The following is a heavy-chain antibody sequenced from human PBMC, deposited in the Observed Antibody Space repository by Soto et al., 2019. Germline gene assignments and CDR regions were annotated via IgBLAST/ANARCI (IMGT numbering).Heavy chain of an antibody. V-gene: IGHV2-5*02. Sequence: QITLKESGPTLVKPTQTLTLTCTFSGFSLPTDRVVVGWISPPPGTALEWLAVIYWDDTKTYRPSLKRRLTITKDTSKNQVALTMTDMDPVDTASYYCAHAYVGRSLYCGQGTLVTVSS. CDR3: AHAYVGRSLY. D-gene: IGHD3-10*02. CDR1: GFSLPTDRVV. J-gene: IGHJ4*02. CDR2: IYWDDTK.